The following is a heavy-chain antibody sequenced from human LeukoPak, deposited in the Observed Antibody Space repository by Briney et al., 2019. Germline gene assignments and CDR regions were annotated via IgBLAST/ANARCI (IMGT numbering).Heavy chain of an antibody. CDR3: AKEVVPAAPYYFDY. Sequence: QAGGSLRLSCAASGFTFSSYGMHWVRQAQGKGLEWVAFIRYDGSNKYYADSVKGRFTISRDNSKNTLYLQINSLRAEDTAVYYCAKEVVPAAPYYFDYWGQGTLVTVSS. CDR2: IRYDGSNK. V-gene: IGHV3-30*02. D-gene: IGHD2-2*01. J-gene: IGHJ4*02. CDR1: GFTFSSYG.